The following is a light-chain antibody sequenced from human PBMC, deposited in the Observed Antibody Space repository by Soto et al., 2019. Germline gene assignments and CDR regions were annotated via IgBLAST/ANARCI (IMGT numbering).Light chain of an antibody. CDR1: QSVRSTY. CDR3: QQYSGSVT. CDR2: GAS. J-gene: IGKJ4*01. Sequence: EIVLTQSPGTLSLSPGERATLSCRASQSVRSTYLAWYQQKPGQAPRLLIYGASKRQSGVPDRFSGGGSGTDFTLTISSLEPEDLAVYYCQQYSGSVTFGGGTKVDIK. V-gene: IGKV3-20*01.